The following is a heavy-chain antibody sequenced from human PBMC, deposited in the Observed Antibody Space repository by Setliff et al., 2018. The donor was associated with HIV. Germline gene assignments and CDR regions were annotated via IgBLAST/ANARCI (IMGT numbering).Heavy chain of an antibody. Sequence: SETLSLTCTVSGGSISSYYWSWIRQPAGKGLEWIGRIYTSGSTNYNPSLKSRVTMSVDTSKNQFSLKLSSVTAADTAVYYCARGVYYGSGSYYTHGNSYYYMDVWGKGTTVTVSS. J-gene: IGHJ6*03. D-gene: IGHD3-10*01. CDR1: GGSISSYY. V-gene: IGHV4-4*07. CDR3: ARGVYYGSGSYYTHGNSYYYMDV. CDR2: IYTSGST.